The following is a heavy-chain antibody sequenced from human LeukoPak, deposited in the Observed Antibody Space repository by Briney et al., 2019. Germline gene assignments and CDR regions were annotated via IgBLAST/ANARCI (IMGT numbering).Heavy chain of an antibody. CDR3: VKNQEIAAAVYYFDY. D-gene: IGHD6-13*01. CDR1: GFTFSSYA. Sequence: PGGSLRLSCSASGFTFSSYAMHWVRQAPGKGLEYVSAISSNGGSTYYADSVKGRFTISRDNSKNTLYLQMSSLRAEDTAVYYCVKNQEIAAAVYYFDYWGQGTLVTVSS. J-gene: IGHJ4*02. V-gene: IGHV3-64D*09. CDR2: ISSNGGST.